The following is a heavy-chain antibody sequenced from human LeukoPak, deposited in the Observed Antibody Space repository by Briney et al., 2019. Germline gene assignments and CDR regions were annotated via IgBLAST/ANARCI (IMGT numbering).Heavy chain of an antibody. D-gene: IGHD1-7*01. V-gene: IGHV1-69*04. CDR2: IIPILGIA. Sequence: GASVKVSCKASGGTNSSYAISLVRQAAGQGLEWMGRIIPILGIANYAQEFQGRVTITADKSTSTAYMELSSLRSEDTAVYYCARDHRDWNYEGTLFDYWGQGTLVTVSS. CDR1: GGTNSSYA. CDR3: ARDHRDWNYEGTLFDY. J-gene: IGHJ4*02.